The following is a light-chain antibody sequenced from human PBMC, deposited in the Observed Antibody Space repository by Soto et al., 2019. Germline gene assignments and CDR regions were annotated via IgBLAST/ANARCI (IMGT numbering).Light chain of an antibody. CDR3: QQRSNWPPWT. CDR1: QSISNY. CDR2: DTS. V-gene: IGKV3-11*01. Sequence: EIELTQSPATLSLSPGERATLSCRASQSISNYLAWYQQKPGQAPRLLIYDTSNRATGIPARFSGSGSGTDFTLTISSLEPEDFAVYYCQQRSNWPPWTFGQGTKVEIK. J-gene: IGKJ1*01.